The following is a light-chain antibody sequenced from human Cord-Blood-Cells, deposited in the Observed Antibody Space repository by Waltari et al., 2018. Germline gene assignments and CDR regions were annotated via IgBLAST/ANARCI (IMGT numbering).Light chain of an antibody. CDR3: AAWDDSLWV. CDR1: SSNLGRNY. J-gene: IGLJ3*02. V-gene: IGLV1-47*01. Sequence: QSVLTKPPSASGTPGQRVTIPCSGSSSNLGRNYVSWYQQLPGTAPNLLIYRNNQRPSGVPNRFSGSKSGTSASLAISGLRSEDEADYYCAAWDDSLWVFGGGTKLTVL. CDR2: RNN.